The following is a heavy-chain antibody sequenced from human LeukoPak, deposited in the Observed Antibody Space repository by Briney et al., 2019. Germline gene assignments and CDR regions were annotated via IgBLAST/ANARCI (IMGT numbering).Heavy chain of an antibody. Sequence: GGSLRLSCAASGFTFSSYSMNWVRQAPGKGLEWLSYISSSSSTIYYADSVKGRFTISRDNAKNSLYLQVNSLRDEDTAVYYCARGRSGYYNDYWGQGTLVTVSS. CDR2: ISSSSSTI. D-gene: IGHD3-3*01. CDR3: ARGRSGYYNDY. V-gene: IGHV3-48*02. J-gene: IGHJ4*02. CDR1: GFTFSSYS.